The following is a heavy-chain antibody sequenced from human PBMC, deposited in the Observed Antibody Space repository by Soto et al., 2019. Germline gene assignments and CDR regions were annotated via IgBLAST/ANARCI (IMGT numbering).Heavy chain of an antibody. D-gene: IGHD2-15*01. CDR2: ISGSGGST. J-gene: IGHJ4*02. CDR3: AKDRVLCSGGSCYGINSFDY. Sequence: GVSLRLACASSGFTFSVDAMSWVRQAPGKGLEWVSAISGSGGSTYYADSVKGRFTISRDNSKNTLYLQMNSLRAEDTAVYYCAKDRVLCSGGSCYGINSFDYWGQGT. V-gene: IGHV3-23*01. CDR1: GFTFSVDA.